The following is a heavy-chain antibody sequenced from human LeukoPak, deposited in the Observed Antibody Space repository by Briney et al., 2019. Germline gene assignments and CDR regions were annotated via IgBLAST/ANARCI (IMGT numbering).Heavy chain of an antibody. V-gene: IGHV1-2*04. D-gene: IGHD5-12*01. Sequence: ASVKVSCKASGYTFTGYYMHWVRQAPGQGLEWMGWINPNSGGTNYAQKFQGWVTMTRDTSISTAYMELSRLRSDDTAVYYCARGDIVATISYYYYYYGMDVWSQGTTVTVSS. J-gene: IGHJ6*02. CDR1: GYTFTGYY. CDR2: INPNSGGT. CDR3: ARGDIVATISYYYYYYGMDV.